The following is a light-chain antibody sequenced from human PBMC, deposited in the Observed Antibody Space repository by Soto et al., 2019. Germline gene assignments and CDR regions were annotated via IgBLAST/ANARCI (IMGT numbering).Light chain of an antibody. CDR3: SSYTSSSTL. V-gene: IGLV2-14*03. CDR1: SSDVGAYSY. CDR2: DVT. J-gene: IGLJ2*01. Sequence: QSALTQPASVSGSPGQSITISSTGTSSDVGAYSYVSWYQQHPGKAPKLIIYDVTYRPAGVSNRFSGSKSGNTASLTISGLQAEDEADYYCSSYTSSSTLFGGGTKLTVL.